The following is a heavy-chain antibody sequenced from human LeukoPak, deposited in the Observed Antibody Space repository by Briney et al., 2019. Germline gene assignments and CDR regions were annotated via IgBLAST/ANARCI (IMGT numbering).Heavy chain of an antibody. CDR2: INSDGSST. J-gene: IGHJ4*02. D-gene: IGHD4/OR15-4a*01. CDR3: ARDANGDLDY. Sequence: GGSLRLSCAASGFTFSSHWMHWVRQGPGKGLVWVSRINSDGSSTTYADSVKGRFTISRDNAKNTLSLQMKSLKAEDTAVYYCARDANGDLDYWGQGTLVTVSS. CDR1: GFTFSSHW. V-gene: IGHV3-74*01.